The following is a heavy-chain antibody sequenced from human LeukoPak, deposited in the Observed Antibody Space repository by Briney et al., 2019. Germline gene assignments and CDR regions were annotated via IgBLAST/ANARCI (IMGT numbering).Heavy chain of an antibody. V-gene: IGHV4-61*09. J-gene: IGHJ6*04. CDR3: ARCMSELDYGDYAYYYHMDV. CDR2: FYSSTRT. CDR1: GDSPTSGSRY. Sequence: SETLSLTCTVSGDSPTSGSRYWSWIRQPAGKGLEWIGHFYSSTRTTYNPSLESRVTISGDTAKNQFSLKLDSVTAADTAVYFCARCMSELDYGDYAYYYHMDVWGKGTTVTVSS. D-gene: IGHD4-17*01.